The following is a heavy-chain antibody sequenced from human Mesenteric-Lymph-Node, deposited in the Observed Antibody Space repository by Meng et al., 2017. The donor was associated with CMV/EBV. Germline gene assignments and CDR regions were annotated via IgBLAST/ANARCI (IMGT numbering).Heavy chain of an antibody. J-gene: IGHJ6*02. Sequence: FTGYYIQWVRQAPGQGLEWMGRINPKNGDTEHAQKFQGRVTMTRDTSISTAYMELSRLTSDDTAVYYCARDNSDSGSYYYYYGLEVWGHGTTVTVSS. CDR3: ARDNSDSGSYYYYYGLEV. D-gene: IGHD3-10*01. CDR1: FTGYY. V-gene: IGHV1-2*02. CDR2: INPKNGDT.